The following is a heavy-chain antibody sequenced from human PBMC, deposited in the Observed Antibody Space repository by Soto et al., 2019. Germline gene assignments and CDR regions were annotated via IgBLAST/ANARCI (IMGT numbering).Heavy chain of an antibody. CDR3: ARGTMVRGTLDPGISGPLDY. CDR2: LGAGGDT. J-gene: IGHJ4*02. Sequence: EVQLVESGGGLVQPGGSLRLACAASGFTVSSYDMHWVRHVTGKGLEWVSTLGAGGDTYFPDSVKGRFTISRDHAKNSLYLQMNHLGAGDTAVYYCARGTMVRGTLDPGISGPLDYWGQGTLVAVSS. CDR1: GFTVSSYD. V-gene: IGHV3-13*01. D-gene: IGHD3-10*01.